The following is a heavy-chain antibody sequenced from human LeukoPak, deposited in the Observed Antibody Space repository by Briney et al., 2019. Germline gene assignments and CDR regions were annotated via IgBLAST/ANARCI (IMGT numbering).Heavy chain of an antibody. CDR2: IRVSGST. D-gene: IGHD3-9*01. CDR3: ATDVSYYDILTGYYNY. V-gene: IGHV3-23*01. Sequence: GGSLRLSCTTSGFTFSSYVLSWVRQAPGKGLEWVSGIRVSGSTYYPDSVTGRFTISRDNSENTLYLQMNSLRAEDTAVYYCATDVSYYDILTGYYNYWGQGTLVTVSS. J-gene: IGHJ4*02. CDR1: GFTFSSYV.